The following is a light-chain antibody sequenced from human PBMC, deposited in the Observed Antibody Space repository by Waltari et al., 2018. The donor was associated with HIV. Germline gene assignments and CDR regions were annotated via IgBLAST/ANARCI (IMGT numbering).Light chain of an antibody. V-gene: IGLV2-14*01. CDR1: SRDVGCYNY. CDR2: EVS. CDR3: SSYTSSSTLV. J-gene: IGLJ2*01. Sequence: QSALTQPASVSGSPGQSITISCTGTSRDVGCYNYVSWSQQYPGKAPKLMIYEVSTRPSGVSNRFSGSKSGNTASLTISGLQAEDESDYYCSSYTSSSTLVFGGGTKLTVL.